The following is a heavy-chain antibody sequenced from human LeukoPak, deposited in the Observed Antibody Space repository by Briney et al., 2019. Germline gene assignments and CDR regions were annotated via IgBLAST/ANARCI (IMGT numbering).Heavy chain of an antibody. CDR1: GFTFSSYS. Sequence: GSLRLSCAASGFTFSSYSMNWVRQAPGKGLEWVSSISSSSSYIYYADSVKGRFTISRDNAKNSLYLQMNSLRAEDTAVYYCARDRSQNQLLWDLNWFDPWGQGTLVTVSS. V-gene: IGHV3-21*01. CDR2: ISSSSSYI. CDR3: ARDRSQNQLLWDLNWFDP. J-gene: IGHJ5*02. D-gene: IGHD2-2*01.